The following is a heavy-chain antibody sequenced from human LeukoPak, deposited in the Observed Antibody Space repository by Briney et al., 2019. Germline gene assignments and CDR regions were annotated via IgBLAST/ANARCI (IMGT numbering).Heavy chain of an antibody. CDR1: GDSFSGYY. CDR3: ARGPRSYYSYYMDV. Sequence: SETLSLTCAVYGDSFSGYYWRWLRQPPGKGGEGIAEINHSGSPNYNPPLKSRLPISLDPSNNHLSLTLRSATAAATPVYYCARGPRSYYSYYMDVWGKGTPVTVSS. J-gene: IGHJ6*03. CDR2: INHSGSP. V-gene: IGHV4-34*01.